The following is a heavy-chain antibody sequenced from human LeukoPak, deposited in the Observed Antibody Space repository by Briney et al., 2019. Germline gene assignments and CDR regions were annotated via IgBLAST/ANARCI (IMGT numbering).Heavy chain of an antibody. D-gene: IGHD3-3*01. V-gene: IGHV3-30*02. J-gene: IGHJ4*02. Sequence: GGSLRLSCAASGFTFSSYGMHWVRQAPGKGLEWVAFIRYDGSNKYYADSVKGRFTISRDNSKNTLYLQMNSLRAEDTAVYYCAKDLRITIFGVVPPSTDYWGQGTLVAVSS. CDR3: AKDLRITIFGVVPPSTDY. CDR2: IRYDGSNK. CDR1: GFTFSSYG.